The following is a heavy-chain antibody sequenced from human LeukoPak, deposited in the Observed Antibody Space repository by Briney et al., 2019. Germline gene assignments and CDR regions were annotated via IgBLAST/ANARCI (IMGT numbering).Heavy chain of an antibody. V-gene: IGHV1-2*02. CDR3: ARGLDSRALEFDY. CDR1: GYTFTGYY. J-gene: IGHJ4*02. D-gene: IGHD6-13*01. Sequence: ASVKVSCKASGYTFTGYYMHWVRQAPGQGLEWMGWINPNSGGTNYAQKFQGRVTMTRDTSISTAYMELSRLRSDDTAVYYCARGLDSRALEFDYWGQGTLVTVSS. CDR2: INPNSGGT.